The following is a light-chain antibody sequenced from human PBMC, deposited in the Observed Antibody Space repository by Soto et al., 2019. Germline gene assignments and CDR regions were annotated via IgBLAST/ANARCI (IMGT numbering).Light chain of an antibody. CDR2: DAS. J-gene: IGKJ4*01. Sequence: DIQMTQSPSTLSASAGDTVTITCRASQSISTFLAWYQQKPGKAPKLLIFDASSLKSGVPSRFSGSGSGTEFTLTISSLQPEDFATYYCQQLNSYPLTFGGGTKVDIK. CDR3: QQLNSYPLT. CDR1: QSISTF. V-gene: IGKV1-5*01.